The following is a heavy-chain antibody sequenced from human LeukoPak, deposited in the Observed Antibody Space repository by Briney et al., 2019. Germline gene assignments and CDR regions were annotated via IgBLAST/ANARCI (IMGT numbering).Heavy chain of an antibody. CDR3: AREWFGESHFDY. J-gene: IGHJ4*02. CDR2: IYYSGST. Sequence: PSETLSLTCTVSGGSISSSSYYWGWLRQPPGKGLEWIGSIYYSGSTYYNPSLKSRVTISVDTSKNQFSLKLSSVTAADTAVYYCAREWFGESHFDYWGQGTLVTVSS. D-gene: IGHD3-10*01. CDR1: GGSISSSSYY. V-gene: IGHV4-39*01.